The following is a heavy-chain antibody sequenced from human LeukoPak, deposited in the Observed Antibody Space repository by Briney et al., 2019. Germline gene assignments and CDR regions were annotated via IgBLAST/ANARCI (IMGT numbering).Heavy chain of an antibody. D-gene: IGHD6-25*01. CDR1: GFTFSSYW. Sequence: GGSLRLSCAASGFTFSSYWMHWDRQAPGKGLVWVSRINSDGSSTSYADSVKGRFTISRDNAKNTLYLQMNSLRAEDTAVYYCAIDQRVSHAFDIWGQGTMVTVSS. CDR3: AIDQRVSHAFDI. J-gene: IGHJ3*02. CDR2: INSDGSST. V-gene: IGHV3-74*01.